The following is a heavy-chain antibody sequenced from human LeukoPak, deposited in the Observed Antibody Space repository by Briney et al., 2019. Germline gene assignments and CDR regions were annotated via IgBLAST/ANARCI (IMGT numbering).Heavy chain of an antibody. Sequence: GGSLRLSCAASGFTLSNHWMYWVRQAPGKGLVWVSRINIDGRDTKYADSVKGRSTIFRDNAKNTLYLQMNSLRAEDTAVYYCVRDLGGRSGHWGQGTLVTVSS. D-gene: IGHD1-26*01. J-gene: IGHJ4*02. V-gene: IGHV3-74*01. CDR3: VRDLGGRSGH. CDR2: INIDGRDT. CDR1: GFTLSNHW.